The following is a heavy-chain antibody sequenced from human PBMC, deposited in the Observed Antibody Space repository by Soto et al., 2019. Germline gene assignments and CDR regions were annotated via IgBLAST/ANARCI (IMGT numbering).Heavy chain of an antibody. CDR2: IYYSGST. Sequence: TSETLSLTCTVSGGSISSSIYYWGWIRQPPGKGLEWIGSIYYSGSTYYNPSLKSRVTISVDTSKNQFSLKLSSVTAADTAVYYCARRFWSGSYYFDYWGQGTLVTVSS. CDR1: GGSISSSIYY. J-gene: IGHJ4*02. D-gene: IGHD3-3*01. CDR3: ARRFWSGSYYFDY. V-gene: IGHV4-39*01.